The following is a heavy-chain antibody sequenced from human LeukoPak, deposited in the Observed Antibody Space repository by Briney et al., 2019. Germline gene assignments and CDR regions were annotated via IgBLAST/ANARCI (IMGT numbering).Heavy chain of an antibody. CDR1: GYSFTSYW. Sequence: GESLKISCKGSGYSFTSYWIGWVLQMPGKGLEWMGIIYPGDSDTRYSPSFQGQVTISADKSITTAYLQWRSLKASDTAMYYCARWGTVTRFVVDYWGQGTLVTVSS. J-gene: IGHJ4*02. CDR2: IYPGDSDT. V-gene: IGHV5-51*01. CDR3: ARWGTVTRFVVDY. D-gene: IGHD4-17*01.